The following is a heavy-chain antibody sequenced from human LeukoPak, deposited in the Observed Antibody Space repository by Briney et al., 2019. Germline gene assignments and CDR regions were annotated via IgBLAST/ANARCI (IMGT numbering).Heavy chain of an antibody. CDR1: GGSISGRNW. D-gene: IGHD3-22*01. CDR3: AMNHDSSGYYDY. CDR2: ILHFGTT. J-gene: IGHJ4*02. Sequence: PSGTLSLTCAVSGGSISGRNWWSWVRQPPGQGLEWIGEILHFGTTNYNPSLKSRVTISVDKSKNQFSLKLSSVTAADTAVYYCAMNHDSSGYYDYWGQGTLVTVSP. V-gene: IGHV4-4*02.